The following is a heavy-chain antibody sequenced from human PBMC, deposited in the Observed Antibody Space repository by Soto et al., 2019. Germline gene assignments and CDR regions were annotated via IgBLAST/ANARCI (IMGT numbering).Heavy chain of an antibody. CDR3: ARERYRVYGDTVLNYYYYGMDV. CDR1: GGTFSSYA. V-gene: IGHV1-69*12. Sequence: QVQLVQSGAEVKKPGSSVKVSCKASGGTFSSYAINWVRQAPGQGLEWLGGIIPIYGTANYAQKFQRRVTITADESTRTAYMELSSLRSEDTAVYYCARERYRVYGDTVLNYYYYGMDVWGQGTTVTVSS. CDR2: IIPIYGTA. D-gene: IGHD4-17*01. J-gene: IGHJ6*02.